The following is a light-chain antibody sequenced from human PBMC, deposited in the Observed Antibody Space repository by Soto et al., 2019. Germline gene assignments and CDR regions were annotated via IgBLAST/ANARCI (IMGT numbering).Light chain of an antibody. V-gene: IGKV3-11*01. CDR2: DAS. J-gene: IGKJ2*01. CDR3: QQRSNWPPYT. Sequence: EIVLTQSPATLSLSPGERATLSCRASQSVSSYLAWYQQKPGQAPRLLIYDASNRATGIPARFSGSGSGPDFTLTISSPEPEDFAVYYCQQRSNWPPYTFGQGTKLEIK. CDR1: QSVSSY.